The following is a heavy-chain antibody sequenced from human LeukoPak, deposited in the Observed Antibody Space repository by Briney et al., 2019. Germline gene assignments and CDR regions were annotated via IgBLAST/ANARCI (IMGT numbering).Heavy chain of an antibody. CDR1: GYTFTGYY. J-gene: IGHJ4*02. CDR3: ARKAVAGNLFDY. V-gene: IGHV1-2*02. CDR2: INPNSGGT. D-gene: IGHD6-19*01. Sequence: ASVKVSCTASGYTFTGYYMHRVRQAPGQGLEWMGWINPNSGGTNYAQKFQGRVTITRDTSISTAYMELSRLRSDDTAVYYCARKAVAGNLFDYWGQGTLVTVSS.